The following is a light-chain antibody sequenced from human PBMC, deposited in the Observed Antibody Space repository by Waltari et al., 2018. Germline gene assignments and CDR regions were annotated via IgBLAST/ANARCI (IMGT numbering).Light chain of an antibody. CDR1: NSDVGRYNL. CDR2: DVT. J-gene: IGLJ3*02. CDR3: CSYAGSFTWV. Sequence: QSAPTQPASVSGSPGQSITISCTGTNSDVGRYNLVSWYQQHPDTAPKLIIYDVTERPPGVSDRFSGDKSGKTASRTIAGLQAEDEADYYCCSYAGSFTWVFGGGTKLTVL. V-gene: IGLV2-23*02.